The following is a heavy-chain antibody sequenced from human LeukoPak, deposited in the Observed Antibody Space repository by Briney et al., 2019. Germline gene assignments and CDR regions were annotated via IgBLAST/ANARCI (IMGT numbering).Heavy chain of an antibody. V-gene: IGHV4-4*09. J-gene: IGHJ6*02. CDR2: IYTSGST. D-gene: IGHD5-12*01. CDR3: ARSRYSYYYGMDV. CDR1: GGSISSYY. Sequence: PSETLSLTCTVSGGSISSYYWSWIRQPPGKGLEWIGYIYTSGSTNYNPSLKSRVTMSVDTSKNQFSLTLSSVTAADTAVYYCARSRYSYYYGMDVWGQGTTVTVSS.